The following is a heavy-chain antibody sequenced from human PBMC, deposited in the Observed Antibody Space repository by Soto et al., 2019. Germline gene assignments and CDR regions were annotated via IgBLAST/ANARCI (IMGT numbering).Heavy chain of an antibody. D-gene: IGHD6-13*01. V-gene: IGHV4-34*01. CDR3: ARNRIAAAGYYYYYMDV. Sequence: QVQLQQWGAGLLKPSETLSLTCAVYGGSFSGYYWSWIRQPPGKGLEWIGEINHSGSTNYNTSLKRRVTISVDTSKNQFSLKLSSVTAADTAVYYCARNRIAAAGYYYYYMDVWGKGTTVTVSS. CDR1: GGSFSGYY. CDR2: INHSGST. J-gene: IGHJ6*03.